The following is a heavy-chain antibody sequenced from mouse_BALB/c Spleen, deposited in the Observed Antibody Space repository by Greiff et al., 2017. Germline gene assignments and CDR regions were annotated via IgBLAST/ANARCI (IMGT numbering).Heavy chain of an antibody. CDR2: ISSGSSTI. V-gene: IGHV5-17*02. Sequence: EVKVVESGGGLVKPGGSRKLSCAASGFTFSSFGMHWVRQAPEKGLEWVAYISSGSSTIYYADTVKGRFTISRDNPKNTLFLQMTSLRSEDTAMYYCARIYDGYYYAMDYWGQGTSVTVSS. CDR3: ARIYDGYYYAMDY. J-gene: IGHJ4*01. D-gene: IGHD2-3*01. CDR1: GFTFSSFG.